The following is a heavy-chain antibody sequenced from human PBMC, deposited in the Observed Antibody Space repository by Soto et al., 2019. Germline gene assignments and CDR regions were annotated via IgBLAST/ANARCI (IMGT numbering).Heavy chain of an antibody. CDR3: ARARINWGRAFDI. CDR1: GFTFSSYW. CDR2: IKQDGSEK. V-gene: IGHV3-7*03. J-gene: IGHJ3*02. D-gene: IGHD7-27*01. Sequence: GGSLRLSCAASGFTFSSYWMSWVRQAPGKGLEWVANIKQDGSEKYYVDSVKGRFTISRDNAKNSLYLQMNSLRAEDTAVYYCARARINWGRAFDIWGQGTMVTVSS.